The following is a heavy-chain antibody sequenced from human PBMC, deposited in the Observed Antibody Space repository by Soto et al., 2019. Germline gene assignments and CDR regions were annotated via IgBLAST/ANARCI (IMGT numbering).Heavy chain of an antibody. CDR3: ARVGVRYFDY. D-gene: IGHD3-16*01. Sequence: VGSVSSGSYYWSWIRQPPGKGLEWIGYIYYGGSTNYNPSLKSRVTISVDTSKNQFSLKLSSVTAADTAVYYCARVGVRYFDYWGQGTLVTVSS. CDR2: IYYGGST. CDR1: VGSVSSGSYY. J-gene: IGHJ4*02. V-gene: IGHV4-61*01.